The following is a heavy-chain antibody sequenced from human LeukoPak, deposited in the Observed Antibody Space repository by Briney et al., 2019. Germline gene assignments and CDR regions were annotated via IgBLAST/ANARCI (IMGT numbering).Heavy chain of an antibody. J-gene: IGHJ4*02. D-gene: IGHD2-2*01. Sequence: HSGGSLRLSCAASGFTFSGYSMNWVRQAPGKGLEWVSYISSSSNSMYYADSVKGRFTISRDNAKNSLYLQMNSLRAEDTAVYYCARGSCRSTSFAFDYWGQGTLVTVSS. CDR3: ARGSCRSTSFAFDY. V-gene: IGHV3-48*01. CDR1: GFTFSGYS. CDR2: ISSSSNSM.